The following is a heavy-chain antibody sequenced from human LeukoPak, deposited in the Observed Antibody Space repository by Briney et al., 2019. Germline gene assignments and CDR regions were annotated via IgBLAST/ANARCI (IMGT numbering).Heavy chain of an antibody. Sequence: PSETLSLTCTVSGGSISSYYWSWIRQPPGKGLEWIGYIYYSGSTNYNPSLKSRVTISVDTSKNQFSLKLSSVTAADTVVYYCARVPSAGGYYYGMDVWGQGTTVTVSS. CDR1: GGSISSYY. V-gene: IGHV4-59*12. J-gene: IGHJ6*02. D-gene: IGHD3-16*01. CDR2: IYYSGST. CDR3: ARVPSAGGYYYGMDV.